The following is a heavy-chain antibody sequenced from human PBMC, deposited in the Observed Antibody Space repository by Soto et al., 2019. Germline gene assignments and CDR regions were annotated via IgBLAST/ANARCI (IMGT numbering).Heavy chain of an antibody. CDR3: ARAGQLERREGWFDP. CDR2: INPSGGST. J-gene: IGHJ5*02. V-gene: IGHV1-46*01. D-gene: IGHD1-1*01. Sequence: SVKVSSAASRYTFTSRSMRWVRQATRQGLEWMGIINPSGGSTSYAQKFQGRVTMTRDTSTSTVYMELSSLRSEDTAVYYCARAGQLERREGWFDPWGQGTLVTVSS. CDR1: RYTFTSRS.